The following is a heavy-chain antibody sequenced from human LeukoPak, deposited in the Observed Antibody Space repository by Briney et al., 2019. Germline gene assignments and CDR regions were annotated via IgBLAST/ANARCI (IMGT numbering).Heavy chain of an antibody. Sequence: GGSLRLSCTVSGFAFSGYAMSWVRQAPGKGPEWASFIGARGDVTYSADSVKGRFTIPRANSKRTPFLPMNSLRAEDTAVYYCAKVHYTASFPGSFPGRNYFDSWGQGSLVTVSS. CDR2: IGARGDVT. J-gene: IGHJ4*02. CDR3: AKVHYTASFPGSFPGRNYFDS. CDR1: GFAFSGYA. V-gene: IGHV3-23*01. D-gene: IGHD1-26*01.